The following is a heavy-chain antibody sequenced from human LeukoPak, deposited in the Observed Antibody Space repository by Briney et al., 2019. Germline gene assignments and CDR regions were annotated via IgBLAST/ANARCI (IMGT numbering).Heavy chain of an antibody. CDR2: IRSKAYGGTT. CDR3: TRDYSSSWYAEYYYYYGMDV. V-gene: IGHV3-49*04. CDR1: GFTFGDYA. Sequence: GGPLRLSWTASGFTFGDYAMSWVRQAPGKGLEWVGFIRSKAYGGTTEYAASVKGRFTISRDDSKSIAYMRMNSLKTEDTAVYYCTRDYSSSWYAEYYYYYGMDVWGQGTTVTVSS. J-gene: IGHJ6*02. D-gene: IGHD6-13*01.